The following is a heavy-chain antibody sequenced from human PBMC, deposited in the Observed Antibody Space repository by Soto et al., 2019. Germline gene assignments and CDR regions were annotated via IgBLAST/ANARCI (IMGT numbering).Heavy chain of an antibody. V-gene: IGHV4-34*01. D-gene: IGHD2-2*01. CDR2: INHSGST. CDR1: GGSFSGYY. Sequence: QVQLQQWGAGLLKPSETLSLTCAVYGGSFSGYYWSWIRQPPGKGLEWIGEINHSGSTNYNPSLKGRVTISVDTSKNQFSVKLSSVTAEDTAVYSCARKIPVPAAKYNWFDPWGQGTLVTVSS. J-gene: IGHJ5*02. CDR3: ARKIPVPAAKYNWFDP.